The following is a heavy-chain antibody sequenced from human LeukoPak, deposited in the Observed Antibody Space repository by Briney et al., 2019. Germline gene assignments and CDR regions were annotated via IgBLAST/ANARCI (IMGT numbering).Heavy chain of an antibody. D-gene: IGHD3-3*01. Sequence: PETLSLTCTVSGGSISSYYWSWIRQPPWKGLEWIGYIYYSGSTNYNPSLKSRVTISVDTSKNQFSLRLSSVTAADTAVYYCARWGRDFGVLTFFDYWGQGTLVAVSS. V-gene: IGHV4-59*01. CDR1: GGSISSYY. CDR3: ARWGRDFGVLTFFDY. CDR2: IYYSGST. J-gene: IGHJ4*02.